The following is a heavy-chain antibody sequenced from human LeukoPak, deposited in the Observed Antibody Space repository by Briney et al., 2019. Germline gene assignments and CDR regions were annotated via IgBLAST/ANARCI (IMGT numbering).Heavy chain of an antibody. J-gene: IGHJ3*02. V-gene: IGHV3-7*03. D-gene: IGHD3-22*01. Sequence: PGGSLRLSCVASGFSFNSYWMTWVRQAPDKGLEWVASIKQDGSETYYVDSVKGRFTISRDNAKNPLYLQVNSLRAEDTAVYYCARGGSSGYYWGSFDIWGHGTMVTVSS. CDR2: IKQDGSET. CDR1: GFSFNSYW. CDR3: ARGGSSGYYWGSFDI.